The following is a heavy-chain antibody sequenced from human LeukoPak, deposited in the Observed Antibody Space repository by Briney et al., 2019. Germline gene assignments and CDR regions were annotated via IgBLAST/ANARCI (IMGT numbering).Heavy chain of an antibody. D-gene: IGHD5-18*01. CDR1: GFTFSSYS. CDR2: ISSSSSYI. J-gene: IGHJ4*02. Sequence: GGSLRLSCAASGFTFSSYSMNWVRQAPGKGLEWVSSISSSSSYIYYADSVKGRFTISRDNAKNSLYLQMNSLRAEDTAVYYCARRADTAMAAADYWGQGTLVTVSS. CDR3: ARRADTAMAAADY. V-gene: IGHV3-21*01.